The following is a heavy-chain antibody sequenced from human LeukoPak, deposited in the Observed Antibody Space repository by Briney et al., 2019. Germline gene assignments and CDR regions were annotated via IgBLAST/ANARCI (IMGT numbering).Heavy chain of an antibody. Sequence: PGGSLRLSCAASGFTFSSYAMSWVRQAPGKGLEWVSAISGSGGSTYYADSVKGRFTISRDSSKNTLYLQMNSLRAEDTAVYYCAKGGYSELEWLFDYWGQGTLVTVSS. CDR3: AKGGYSELEWLFDY. V-gene: IGHV3-23*01. CDR2: ISGSGGST. J-gene: IGHJ4*02. CDR1: GFTFSSYA. D-gene: IGHD3-3*01.